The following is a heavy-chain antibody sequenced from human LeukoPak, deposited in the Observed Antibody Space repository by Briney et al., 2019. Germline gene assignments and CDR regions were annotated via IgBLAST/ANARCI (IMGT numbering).Heavy chain of an antibody. Sequence: PGGSLRLSCAASGFTVSSNYMSWVRQAPGKGLEWVSVIYSGGSTYYADSVKGRFTISRDNSKNTLYLQMNSLRAEDTAVYYCARVGFGPYYDILTGYRDYWGQGTLVTVCS. CDR1: GFTVSSNY. D-gene: IGHD3-9*01. V-gene: IGHV3-53*01. J-gene: IGHJ4*02. CDR3: ARVGFGPYYDILTGYRDY. CDR2: IYSGGST.